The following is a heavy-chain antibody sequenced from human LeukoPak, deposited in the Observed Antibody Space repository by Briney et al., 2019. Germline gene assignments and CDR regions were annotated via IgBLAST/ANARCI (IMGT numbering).Heavy chain of an antibody. CDR3: ARGIAAAGRGWFDP. CDR1: GGSISSGGYY. V-gene: IGHV4-31*03. J-gene: IGHJ5*02. CDR2: IYYGGST. Sequence: SETLSLTCTVSGGSISSGGYYWSWIRQHPGKGLEWIGYIYYGGSTYYNPSLKSRVTISVDTSKNQFSLKLSSVTAADTAVYYCARGIAAAGRGWFDPWGQGTLVTVSS. D-gene: IGHD6-13*01.